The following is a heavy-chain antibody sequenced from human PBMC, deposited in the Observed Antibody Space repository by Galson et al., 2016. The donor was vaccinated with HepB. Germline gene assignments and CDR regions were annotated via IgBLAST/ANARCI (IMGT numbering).Heavy chain of an antibody. V-gene: IGHV3-23*01. CDR3: ANRRGILTGPAGY. Sequence: SLRLSCAASGFTFSNYAMIWVRQAPGKGLEWVSGLSGSGGSTYYADSVKGRFTISRANSKNTLYLQMNSLRAEDTAVYYCANRRGILTGPAGYWGQGTLVTVSS. J-gene: IGHJ4*02. D-gene: IGHD3-9*01. CDR2: LSGSGGST. CDR1: GFTFSNYA.